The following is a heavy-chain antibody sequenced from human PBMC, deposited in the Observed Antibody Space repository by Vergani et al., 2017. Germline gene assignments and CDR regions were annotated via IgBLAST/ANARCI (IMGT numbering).Heavy chain of an antibody. CDR1: GFKFSQFG. Sequence: VQLVESGGGVVQPGTSLRLSCEASGFKFSQFGMHWVRQGPGKGLEWVSAISGSGGSTYYADSVKGRFTISRDNSKNTLYLQMNSLRAEDTAVYYCAKVLAPNQGWFDPWGQGTLVTVSS. CDR3: AKVLAPNQGWFDP. V-gene: IGHV3-23*04. D-gene: IGHD3-3*01. J-gene: IGHJ5*02. CDR2: ISGSGGST.